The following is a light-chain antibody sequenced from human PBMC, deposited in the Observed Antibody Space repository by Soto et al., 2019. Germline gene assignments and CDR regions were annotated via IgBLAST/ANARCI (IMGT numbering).Light chain of an antibody. J-gene: IGKJ1*01. CDR2: WTS. CDR1: HIILYSCNSKSS. CDR3: QQYYNSPWT. Sequence: DGLRRQSPASLPVSLCERSTVNFKSSHIILYSCNSKSSLAWYQQRPGQPPKLLIYWTSTRESGVPDRFSGSGSGTDFTLTISSLQAEDVAVYYCQQYYNSPWTFGQGTKVDI. V-gene: IGKV4-1*01.